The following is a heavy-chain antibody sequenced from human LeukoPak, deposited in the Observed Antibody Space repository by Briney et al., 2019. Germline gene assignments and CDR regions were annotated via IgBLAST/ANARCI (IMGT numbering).Heavy chain of an antibody. J-gene: IGHJ4*02. CDR3: ARGENNYFFDY. CDR1: GFTFSSYD. CDR2: IGTAGDT. Sequence: GGSLRLSCAASGFTFSSYDMHWVRQATGKGLEWVSAIGTAGDTYYPGSVKGRFTISRENAKNSLYLQMNSLRAEDTAVYYCARGENNYFFDYWGQGTLVTVPS. D-gene: IGHD5-24*01. V-gene: IGHV3-13*01.